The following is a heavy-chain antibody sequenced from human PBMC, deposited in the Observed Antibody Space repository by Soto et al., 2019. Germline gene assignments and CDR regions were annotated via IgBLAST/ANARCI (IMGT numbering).Heavy chain of an antibody. CDR1: GGSISSGDYY. Sequence: PSETLALTCTVSGGSISSGDYYWSWIRQPPGKGLEWIGYIYYSGSTYYNPSLKSRVTISVDTSKNQFSLKLSSVTAADTAVYYCARGYRTVLRFLEWLSPDYGMDVWGQGTTVTVSS. CDR3: ARGYRTVLRFLEWLSPDYGMDV. CDR2: IYYSGST. D-gene: IGHD3-3*01. J-gene: IGHJ6*02. V-gene: IGHV4-30-4*01.